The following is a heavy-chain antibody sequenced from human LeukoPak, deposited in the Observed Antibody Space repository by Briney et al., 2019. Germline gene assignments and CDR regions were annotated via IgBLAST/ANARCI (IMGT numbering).Heavy chain of an antibody. D-gene: IGHD6-13*01. V-gene: IGHV4-59*12. CDR1: GGSISTYY. CDR3: ARSYSTTSYTWFDS. Sequence: SETLSLTCTVSGGSISTYYWSWIRQPPGKGLEWIGYIYYSGSTNYNPSLKSRVTMSVDTSKNQFSLKVSSVTAADTALYYCARSYSTTSYTWFDSWGQGTLVTVSS. J-gene: IGHJ5*01. CDR2: IYYSGST.